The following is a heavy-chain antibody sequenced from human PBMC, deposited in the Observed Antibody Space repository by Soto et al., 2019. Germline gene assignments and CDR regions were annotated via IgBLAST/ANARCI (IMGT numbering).Heavy chain of an antibody. J-gene: IGHJ4*02. V-gene: IGHV1-18*01. CDR2: ISAYNGNT. CDR1: GYTFTSYG. D-gene: IGHD2-2*01. Sequence: QVQLVQSGAEVKKPGASVKVSCKASGYTFTSYGISWVRQAPGQGLEGMGWISAYNGNTNYAQKLQGRVTMTTDTSTSTAYMELRSLRSDDTDVYYCARDSNLPAAMSSAFDYWGQGTLVTVSS. CDR3: ARDSNLPAAMSSAFDY.